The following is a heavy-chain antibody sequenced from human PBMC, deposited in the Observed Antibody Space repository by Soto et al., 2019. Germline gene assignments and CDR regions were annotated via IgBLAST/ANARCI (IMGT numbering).Heavy chain of an antibody. CDR3: ARRSSGYYYFDY. CDR2: IYPGDSDT. J-gene: IGHJ4*02. Sequence: PGESLKISCTGSGYSFTSYWIGWVPQMPGKGLEWMGIIYPGDSDTKYSPSFQGQVTISADKSISTAYLQWSSLKASDTAIYYYARRSSGYYYFDYWGQGTLVTVSS. CDR1: GYSFTSYW. D-gene: IGHD5-12*01. V-gene: IGHV5-51*01.